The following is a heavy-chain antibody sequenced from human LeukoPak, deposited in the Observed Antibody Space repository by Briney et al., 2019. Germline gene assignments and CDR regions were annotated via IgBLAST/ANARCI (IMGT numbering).Heavy chain of an antibody. J-gene: IGHJ3*02. V-gene: IGHV3-21*01. CDR3: ASCEMATIWGAFDI. Sequence: KTGGSLRLSCAASGFTFSSYSMNWVRQAPGKGLEWVSSISSSSSYIYYADSVKGRFTISRDNAKNSLYLQMNSLRAEDTAVYYCASCEMATIWGAFDIWGQGTMVTVSS. CDR1: GFTFSSYS. D-gene: IGHD5-24*01. CDR2: ISSSSSYI.